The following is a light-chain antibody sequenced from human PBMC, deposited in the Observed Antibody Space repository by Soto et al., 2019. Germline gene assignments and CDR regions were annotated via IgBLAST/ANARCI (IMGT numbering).Light chain of an antibody. CDR2: EVS. V-gene: IGLV2-14*01. CDR1: SSDVGYYNY. Sequence: SALTQHPSVSWSPGQSITISCTGTSSDVGYYNYVSWYQQHPGKAPKLMIFEVSNRPSGVSNRFSGSKSGSTASLTISGLQAEDEADYYCSSYTTGSTYVFGPGTKVTVL. CDR3: SSYTTGSTYV. J-gene: IGLJ1*01.